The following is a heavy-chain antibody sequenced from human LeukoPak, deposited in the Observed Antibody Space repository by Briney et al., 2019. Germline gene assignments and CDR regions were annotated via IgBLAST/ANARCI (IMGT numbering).Heavy chain of an antibody. CDR3: AKEGVELWFGGLLRPYFDY. Sequence: GRSLRLSCAASGFTFSSYGMHWVRQAPGKGLEWVAVISYDGSNKYYADSVKGRFTISRDNSKNTLYLQMNSPRAEDTAVYYCAKEGVELWFGGLLRPYFDYWGQGTLVVVSS. CDR1: GFTFSSYG. J-gene: IGHJ4*02. V-gene: IGHV3-30*18. D-gene: IGHD3-10*01. CDR2: ISYDGSNK.